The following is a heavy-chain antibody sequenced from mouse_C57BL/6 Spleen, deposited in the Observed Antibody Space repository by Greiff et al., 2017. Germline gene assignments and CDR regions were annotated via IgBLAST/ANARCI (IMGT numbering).Heavy chain of an antibody. V-gene: IGHV1-64*01. CDR1: GYTFTSYW. CDR3: SRSDGDYGDYAMDY. CDR2: IHPNSGST. D-gene: IGHD2-13*01. J-gene: IGHJ4*01. Sequence: VQLQQPGAELVKPGASVKLSCKASGYTFTSYWMHWVKQRPGQGLEWIGMIHPNSGSTKYNEKFKSKATLTADKSSSTAYMQLSSLTSEDSAVYYCSRSDGDYGDYAMDYWGQGTSVTVSS.